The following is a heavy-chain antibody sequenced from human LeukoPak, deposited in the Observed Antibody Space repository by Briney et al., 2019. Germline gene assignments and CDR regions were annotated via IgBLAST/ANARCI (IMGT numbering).Heavy chain of an antibody. Sequence: GRSLRLSCAASGFTISSNWMGWVRQAPGKGLEWVANIKQDGSETYYVDSVKGRFTISRDNAKNSLYLQMNSLTAEDTAVYYCVRDISGSWAYWGRGTLVTVSS. CDR2: IKQDGSET. CDR1: GFTISSNW. CDR3: VRDISGSWAY. J-gene: IGHJ4*02. D-gene: IGHD1-26*01. V-gene: IGHV3-7*01.